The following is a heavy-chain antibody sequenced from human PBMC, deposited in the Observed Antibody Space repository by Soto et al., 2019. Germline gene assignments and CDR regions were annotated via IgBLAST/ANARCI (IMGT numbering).Heavy chain of an antibody. Sequence: ASVKVSCKASGYTFTGYYMHWVRQAPGQGLEWMGWINPNSGGTNYAQKFQGRVTMTRDESISTAYMELRRLRSDDTAVYYCARGGEYSGYEYYYYGMDVWGQGTTVTVSS. V-gene: IGHV1-2*02. D-gene: IGHD5-12*01. CDR1: GYTFTGYY. J-gene: IGHJ6*02. CDR3: ARGGEYSGYEYYYYGMDV. CDR2: INPNSGGT.